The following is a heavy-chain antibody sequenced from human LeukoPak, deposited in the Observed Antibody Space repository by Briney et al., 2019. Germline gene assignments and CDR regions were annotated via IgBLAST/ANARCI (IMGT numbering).Heavy chain of an antibody. D-gene: IGHD2-2*02. Sequence: ASVKVSCKASGYTFTSYGISWVRQAPGQGLEWMGWISAYNGNTNYAHKLQGRVTMTTDTSTSTAYMELRSLRSDDTAVYYCARRGYCSSTSCYSYVDYWGQGTLVTVSS. CDR3: ARRGYCSSTSCYSYVDY. V-gene: IGHV1-18*01. J-gene: IGHJ4*02. CDR2: ISAYNGNT. CDR1: GYTFTSYG.